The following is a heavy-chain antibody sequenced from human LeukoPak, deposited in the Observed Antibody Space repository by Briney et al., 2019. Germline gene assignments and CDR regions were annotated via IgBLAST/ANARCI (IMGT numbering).Heavy chain of an antibody. CDR3: AKHVSGSLFYFDY. D-gene: IGHD3-10*01. CDR1: GFTFRNCA. Sequence: GGSLRLSCAASGFTFRNCAMSWVRQAPGKGLEWVSGISGTGYNTYYADSVKGRFTISRDNSKNTLYLQVNSLGAEDTAVYYCAKHVSGSLFYFDYWGQRTLVTVSS. V-gene: IGHV3-23*01. CDR2: ISGTGYNT. J-gene: IGHJ4*02.